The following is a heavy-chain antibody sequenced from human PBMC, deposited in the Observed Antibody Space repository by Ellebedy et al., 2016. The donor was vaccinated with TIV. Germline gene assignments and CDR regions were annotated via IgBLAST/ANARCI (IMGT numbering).Heavy chain of an antibody. V-gene: IGHV4-4*02. CDR1: GGSINSDNF. CDR3: ARDWTRGGGYFASWFDP. Sequence: MPSETLSLTCGVSGGSINSDNFSCWVCQSPGRGLEGIGEVYHSGHTNYNPSLPSRVSISVDKSKSQFSLRLRSMTAADTAVYYCARDWTRGGGYFASWFDPWGQGTPVTVSS. CDR2: VYHSGHT. D-gene: IGHD2/OR15-2a*01. J-gene: IGHJ5*02.